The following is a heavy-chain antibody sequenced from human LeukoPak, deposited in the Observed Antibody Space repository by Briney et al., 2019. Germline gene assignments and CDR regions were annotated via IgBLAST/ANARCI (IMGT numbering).Heavy chain of an antibody. Sequence: GGSLRLSCAASGFTFSSYGMHWVRQAPGKGLEWVTFIRYDGSNTYYADSVKGRFTISRDNSKNTLYLQMNSLRAEDSAVYYCAKGFPFDYWGQGTLVTVSS. CDR1: GFTFSSYG. CDR3: AKGFPFDY. V-gene: IGHV3-30*02. CDR2: IRYDGSNT. J-gene: IGHJ4*02.